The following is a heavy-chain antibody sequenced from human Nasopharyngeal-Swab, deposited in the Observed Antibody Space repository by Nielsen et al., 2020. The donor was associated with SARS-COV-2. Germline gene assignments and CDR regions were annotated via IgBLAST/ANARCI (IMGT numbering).Heavy chain of an antibody. V-gene: IGHV3-33*01. CDR1: GFTFSSYG. D-gene: IGHD6-13*01. J-gene: IGHJ4*02. CDR3: ARDLGGAAAGTDY. Sequence: SLKISCAASGFTFSSYGMHWVRQAPGKGLEWVAVIWYDGSNKYYADSVKGRFTISRDNSKNTLYLQMNSLRAEDTAVYYCARDLGGAAAGTDYWGQGTLVTVSS. CDR2: IWYDGSNK.